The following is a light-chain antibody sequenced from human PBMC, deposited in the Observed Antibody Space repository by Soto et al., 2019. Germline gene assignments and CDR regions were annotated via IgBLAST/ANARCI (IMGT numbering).Light chain of an antibody. CDR1: QDISKY. CDR3: QQYDNLLALT. V-gene: IGKV1-33*01. Sequence: IQMTQSPSSLSASVGDRVTIACQASQDISKYLNWYQFRPGQAPKLLIYDASNLETGVPSRFRGSGSGTHFSLTITSLQPEDVATYYCQQYDNLLALTFGGGTKVQIK. CDR2: DAS. J-gene: IGKJ4*01.